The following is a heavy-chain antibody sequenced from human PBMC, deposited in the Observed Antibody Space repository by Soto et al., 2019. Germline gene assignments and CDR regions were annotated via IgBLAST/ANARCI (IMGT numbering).Heavy chain of an antibody. CDR2: ISAYNGNT. V-gene: IGHV1-18*01. CDR3: AREAAAGPIDY. Sequence: ASVKVSCKASGYTFSNYGISWVRQAPGQGLEWMGWISAYNGNTNYAQKLQGRVTMTTDTSTSTAYMELRSLRSDDTAVYYCAREAAAGPIDYWGQGTLVTVSS. CDR1: GYTFSNYG. J-gene: IGHJ4*02. D-gene: IGHD6-13*01.